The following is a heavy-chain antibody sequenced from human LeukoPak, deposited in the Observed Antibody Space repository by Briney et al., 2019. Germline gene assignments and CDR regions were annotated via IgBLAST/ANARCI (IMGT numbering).Heavy chain of an antibody. Sequence: GGSLRLSCAASGFTFSSYAMSWVRQAPGKGLEWVSGISGSGGSTYYADSVKGRFTISRDNSKNTLYLQMNSLRAEDTAVYYCAKAGCSSSHCYIDYWGQGTLVNVSS. CDR3: AKAGCSSSHCYIDY. J-gene: IGHJ4*02. D-gene: IGHD2-2*01. CDR2: ISGSGGST. CDR1: GFTFSSYA. V-gene: IGHV3-23*01.